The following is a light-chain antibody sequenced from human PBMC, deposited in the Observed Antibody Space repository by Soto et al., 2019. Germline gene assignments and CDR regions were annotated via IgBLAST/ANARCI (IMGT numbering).Light chain of an antibody. J-gene: IGKJ5*01. Sequence: IRMTQSPISLSASTGYRVTVTCRASQGISSYLAWYQQKPGKAPKLLIYAASTLQSGVPSRFSGSGSGTDFTLTISCLPSEDFATYYCQQYYSYPSFGQGTRMEIK. CDR1: QGISSY. V-gene: IGKV1-8*01. CDR3: QQYYSYPS. CDR2: AAS.